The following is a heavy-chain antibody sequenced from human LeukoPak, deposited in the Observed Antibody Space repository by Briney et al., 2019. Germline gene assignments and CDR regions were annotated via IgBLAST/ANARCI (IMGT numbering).Heavy chain of an antibody. CDR1: GYTFTDYN. CDR3: ARGFGMDV. CDR2: ISPNSGGT. Sequence: ASVKVSCKASGYTFTDYNMYWVRQVPGHGLEWVGWISPNSGGTHHAQKFQGRVTVTRDRSITTAYMELSRLRSDDTAVYYCARGFGMDVWGQGTTVIVSS. V-gene: IGHV1-2*02. J-gene: IGHJ6*02.